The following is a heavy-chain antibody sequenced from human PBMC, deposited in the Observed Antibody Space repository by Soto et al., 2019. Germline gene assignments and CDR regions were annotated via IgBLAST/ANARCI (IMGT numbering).Heavy chain of an antibody. D-gene: IGHD2-2*01. CDR1: GGSISSYY. J-gene: IGHJ4*02. CDR3: ARGEERRAMPSGY. Sequence: QVQLQESGPGLVKPSETLSLTCTVSGGSISSYYWSWIRQPPGKGLEWIGYIYYSGSTNYNPSLKSRVIISVDTSMNQFTVKRRSVTAADTAVYYCARGEERRAMPSGYWGQGTLVTVSS. CDR2: IYYSGST. V-gene: IGHV4-59*01.